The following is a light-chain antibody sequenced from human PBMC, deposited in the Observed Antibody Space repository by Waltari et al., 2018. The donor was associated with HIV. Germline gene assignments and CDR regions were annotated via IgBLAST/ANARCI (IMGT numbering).Light chain of an antibody. CDR3: QAWDSSVHVV. Sequence: SYELTQLPSVSVSPGQTATITCSGDNLGEKYVSWYQKKPGQSPLLVIYQDRKRSSGIPDRFSGSNSGNTATLTISATQDVDEADYYCQAWDSSVHVVFGGGTKLTVL. CDR2: QDR. J-gene: IGLJ2*01. CDR1: NLGEKY. V-gene: IGLV3-1*01.